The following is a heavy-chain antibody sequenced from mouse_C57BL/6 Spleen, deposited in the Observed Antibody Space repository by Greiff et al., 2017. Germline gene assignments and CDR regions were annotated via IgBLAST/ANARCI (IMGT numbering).Heavy chain of an antibody. Sequence: QVQLQQSGAELAKPGASVKLSCKASGYTFTSYWMHWVKQRPGQGLEWIGYINPSSGYTKYNQKFKDKATLTADKSSSTAYMQLSSLTCEDSAVYYCARGYYGSSYGGYAMDYWGQGTSVTVSS. V-gene: IGHV1-7*01. CDR2: INPSSGYT. CDR1: GYTFTSYW. CDR3: ARGYYGSSYGGYAMDY. D-gene: IGHD1-1*01. J-gene: IGHJ4*01.